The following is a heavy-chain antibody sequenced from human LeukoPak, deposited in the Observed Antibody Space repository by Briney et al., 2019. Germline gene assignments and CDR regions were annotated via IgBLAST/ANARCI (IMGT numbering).Heavy chain of an antibody. CDR1: GYIFTSYD. CDR2: IYPKNGKT. D-gene: IGHD6-19*01. Sequence: ASVKVSCKASGYIFTSYDINWVRQAPGQGLEWVGLIYPKNGKTGYAEKFQGRVTLTTDMSTNTAYMEMDNLTSDDTAVYFCARKLSGYSSGWYPDYWGHGSLVIVSS. CDR3: ARKLSGYSSGWYPDY. J-gene: IGHJ4*01. V-gene: IGHV1-8*01.